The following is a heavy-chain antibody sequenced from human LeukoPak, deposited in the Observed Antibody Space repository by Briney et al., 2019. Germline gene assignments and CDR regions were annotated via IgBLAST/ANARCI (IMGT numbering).Heavy chain of an antibody. Sequence: SETLSLTCTVSGGSISSHYWSWIRQPPGKGLEWIGYIYTSGSTNYNPSLKSRVTISVDTSKNQFSLKLSSVTAADTAVYYCVRYYYYYMDVWGKGTTVTVSS. CDR3: VRYYYYYMDV. J-gene: IGHJ6*03. CDR1: GGSISSHY. CDR2: IYTSGST. V-gene: IGHV4-4*09.